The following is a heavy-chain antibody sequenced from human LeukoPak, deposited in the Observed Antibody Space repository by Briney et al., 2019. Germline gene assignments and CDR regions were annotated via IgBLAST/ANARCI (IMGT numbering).Heavy chain of an antibody. D-gene: IGHD6-13*01. Sequence: GGSLRLSCAASGFTFSSYAMSWVRQAPGKGLEWVSAISGSGGSTYYADSVKGRFTISRDNSKNTLYLQMNSLRAEDTAVYYCAKDPAYSSSWASYYFDYWGQGSIVTVCS. CDR1: GFTFSSYA. CDR2: ISGSGGST. J-gene: IGHJ4*02. CDR3: AKDPAYSSSWASYYFDY. V-gene: IGHV3-23*01.